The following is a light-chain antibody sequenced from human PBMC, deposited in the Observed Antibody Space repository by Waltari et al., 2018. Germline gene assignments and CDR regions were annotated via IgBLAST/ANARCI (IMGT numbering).Light chain of an antibody. CDR1: SSDFGANKY. J-gene: IGLJ3*02. Sequence: QSALTQPASVSGSPGQSITISCTATSSDFGANKYVSWYQQHPRKAPKVVIYDVTGRPSGVSNRFSGSKSGSTASLTISGLQTEDEAGYYCSSRTNSITWVFGGGTKVTVL. CDR3: SSRTNSITWV. CDR2: DVT. V-gene: IGLV2-14*03.